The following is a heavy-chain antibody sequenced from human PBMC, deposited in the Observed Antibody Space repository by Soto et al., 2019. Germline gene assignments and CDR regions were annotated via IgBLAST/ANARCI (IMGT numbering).Heavy chain of an antibody. V-gene: IGHV5-51*01. J-gene: IGHJ6*02. CDR1: GYSFTSFW. CDR2: IYPGESDT. Sequence: GESLKISCKGSGYSFTSFWIGWVRQMPGKGLEWMGIIYPGESDTIYSPSFLGQVTISADKSISTAYLQWSSLKASDTAMYYCARQRYDYVWGSYRSYGMDVWGQGTTVTSP. CDR3: ARQRYDYVWGSYRSYGMDV. D-gene: IGHD3-16*02.